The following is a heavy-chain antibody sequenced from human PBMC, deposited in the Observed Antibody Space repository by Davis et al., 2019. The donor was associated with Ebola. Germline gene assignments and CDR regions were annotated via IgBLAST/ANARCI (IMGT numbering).Heavy chain of an antibody. CDR1: GYTFTGYY. CDR3: ATGQWRLWLIY. CDR2: INPSGGST. V-gene: IGHV1-46*03. J-gene: IGHJ4*02. D-gene: IGHD5-18*01. Sequence: ASVKVSCKASGYTFTGYYMHWVRQAPGQGLEWMGRINPSGGSTSYAQKFQGRVTMTRDTSTSTVYMELSSLRSEDTAVYYCATGQWRLWLIYWGQGTLVTVSS.